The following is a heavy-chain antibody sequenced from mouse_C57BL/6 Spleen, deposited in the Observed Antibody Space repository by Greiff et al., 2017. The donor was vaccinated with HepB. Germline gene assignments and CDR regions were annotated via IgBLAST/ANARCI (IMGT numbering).Heavy chain of an antibody. CDR3: ARHEGGYFDV. CDR1: GFTFSDYY. CDR2: ISNGGGST. J-gene: IGHJ1*03. Sequence: VQLKESGGGLVQPGGSLKLSCAASGFTFSDYYMYWVRQTPEKRLEWVAYISNGGGSTYYPDTVKGRFTISRDNAKNTLYLQMSRLKSEDTAMYYCARHEGGYFDVWGTGTTVTVSS. V-gene: IGHV5-12*01.